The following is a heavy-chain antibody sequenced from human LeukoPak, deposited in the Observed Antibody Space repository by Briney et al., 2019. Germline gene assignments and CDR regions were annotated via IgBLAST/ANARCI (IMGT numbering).Heavy chain of an antibody. D-gene: IGHD3-10*01. V-gene: IGHV4-59*01. CDR1: GGSMSGFF. J-gene: IGHJ6*02. CDR3: ARTTRHFYGSGTNLTPWPAGMDV. CDR2: IYYSGSST. Sequence: SETLSLTCTVSGGSMSGFFWTWIRQPPGRELEWIGSIYYSGSSTKYNPSLKSRVTISVDTSKSQFSLNLNSATAADTAVYYCARTTRHFYGSGTNLTPWPAGMDVWGQGTTVTVSS.